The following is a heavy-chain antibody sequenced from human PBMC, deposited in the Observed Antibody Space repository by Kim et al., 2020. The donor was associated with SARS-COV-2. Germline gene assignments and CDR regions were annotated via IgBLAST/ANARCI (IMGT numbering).Heavy chain of an antibody. J-gene: IGHJ6*02. CDR2: IIPIFGTA. V-gene: IGHV1-69*13. Sequence: SVKVSCKASGGTFSSYAISWVRQAPGQGLEWMGGIIPIFGTANYAQKFQGRVTITADESTSTAYMELSSLRSEDTAVYYCARGPAGGNYYDSSGPPGGMDVWGQGTTVTVSS. CDR3: ARGPAGGNYYDSSGPPGGMDV. CDR1: GGTFSSYA. D-gene: IGHD3-22*01.